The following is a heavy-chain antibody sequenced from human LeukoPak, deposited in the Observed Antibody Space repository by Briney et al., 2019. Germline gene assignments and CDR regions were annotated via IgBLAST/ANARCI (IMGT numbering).Heavy chain of an antibody. Sequence: GGSLRLSCAASGFTFDDYGMSWVRQAPGKGLEWVSGINWNGSSTDYADSVKGRFTISRDNGKNSLYLQMNSLRAEDTALYYCVREHYNYYMDVWGKGTTVTVSS. V-gene: IGHV3-20*04. CDR2: INWNGSST. J-gene: IGHJ6*03. CDR3: VREHYNYYMDV. CDR1: GFTFDDYG.